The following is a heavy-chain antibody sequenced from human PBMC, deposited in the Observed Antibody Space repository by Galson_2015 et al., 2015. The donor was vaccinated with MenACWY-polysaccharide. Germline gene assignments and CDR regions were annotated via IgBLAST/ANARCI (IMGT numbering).Heavy chain of an antibody. Sequence: QSGAEVKKPGESLQISCKGSGSSFTTYWIAWVRQMPGKGLEWMGIIYPGDSDTRYSPSFQGQVTISADKSISTAYLQWSSLEASDAAKYDCARPHTMTSVTKASFDIWGQGTMVTVSS. J-gene: IGHJ3*02. CDR3: ARPHTMTSVTKASFDI. CDR1: GSSFTTYW. V-gene: IGHV5-51*03. D-gene: IGHD4-17*01. CDR2: IYPGDSDT.